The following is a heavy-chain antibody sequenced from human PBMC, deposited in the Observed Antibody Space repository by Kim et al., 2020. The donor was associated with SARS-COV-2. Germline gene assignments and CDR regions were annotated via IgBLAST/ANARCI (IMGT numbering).Heavy chain of an antibody. V-gene: IGHV3-48*04. CDR3: ASVPEVVVGEYYFDY. J-gene: IGHJ4*02. CDR2: ISSSSSTI. D-gene: IGHD3-22*01. CDR1: GFTFSSYS. Sequence: GGSLRLSCAASGFTFSSYSMNWVRQAPGKGLEWVSYISSSSSTIYYADSVKGRFTISRDNAKNSLYLQMNSLRAEDTAVYYCASVPEVVVGEYYFDYWGQGTLVTVSS.